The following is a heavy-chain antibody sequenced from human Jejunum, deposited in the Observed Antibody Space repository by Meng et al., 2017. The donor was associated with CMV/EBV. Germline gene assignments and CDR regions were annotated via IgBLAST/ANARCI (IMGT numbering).Heavy chain of an antibody. Sequence: SGFHINSYGIHWVSQFPGKGLEWVAVLWYDGSRKYFADSVQGRFSISRDDSKNTVYLQMNSLRAEDTAVYYCARDNDGSSHYSQFDYWGQGTLVTVSS. CDR3: ARDNDGSSHYSQFDY. CDR2: LWYDGSRK. V-gene: IGHV3-33*01. J-gene: IGHJ4*02. CDR1: GFHINSYG. D-gene: IGHD3-22*01.